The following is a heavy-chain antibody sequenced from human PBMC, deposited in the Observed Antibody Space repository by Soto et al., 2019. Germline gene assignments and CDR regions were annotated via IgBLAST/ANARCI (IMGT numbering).Heavy chain of an antibody. CDR3: ASHHEGYYESIDY. V-gene: IGHV4-31*03. J-gene: IGHJ4*02. Sequence: SETLSLTCTVSGGSISNVGYYWSCIRQHPGKGLEWIGYIYYSGSTYYNPSLKSRVTISVDTSKNQFSLKLSSVTAADTAVYYCASHHEGYYESIDYWGQGTLVTVSS. CDR1: GGSISNVGYY. D-gene: IGHD3-22*01. CDR2: IYYSGST.